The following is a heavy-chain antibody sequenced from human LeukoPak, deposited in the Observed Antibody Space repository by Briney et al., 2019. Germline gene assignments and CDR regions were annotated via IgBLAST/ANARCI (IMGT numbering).Heavy chain of an antibody. CDR2: ISGSGGST. V-gene: IGHV3-23*01. D-gene: IGHD5-18*01. CDR1: GFTFSSYW. J-gene: IGHJ4*02. Sequence: PGGSLRLSCAASGFTFSSYWMSWVRQAPGKGLEWVSVISGSGGSTYYADSVKGRSTISRDNSKNTLYLQMNGLRAEDTAVYYCAKDATRYSYGLYYFDYWGQGTLVTVSS. CDR3: AKDATRYSYGLYYFDY.